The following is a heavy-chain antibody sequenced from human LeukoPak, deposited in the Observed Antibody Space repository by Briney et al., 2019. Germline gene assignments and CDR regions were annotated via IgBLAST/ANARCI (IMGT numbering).Heavy chain of an antibody. V-gene: IGHV3-23*01. J-gene: IGHJ4*02. CDR1: GFTFSSYA. CDR3: ARDNGIAVAGPRFDY. Sequence: GGSLRLSCAASGFTFSSYAMSWVRQAPGKGLEWVSAISGSGGSTYYADSVKGRFTISRDNSKNTLYLQMNSLRAEDTAVYYCARDNGIAVAGPRFDYWGQGTLVTVSS. CDR2: ISGSGGST. D-gene: IGHD6-19*01.